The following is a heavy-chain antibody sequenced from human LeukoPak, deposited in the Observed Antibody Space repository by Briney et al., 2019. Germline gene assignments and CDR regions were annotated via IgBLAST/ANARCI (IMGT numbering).Heavy chain of an antibody. J-gene: IGHJ4*02. CDR3: ARHSLNDLIFDY. CDR2: IYYSGST. Sequence: SETLSLTCTVSGGSISIYYWSWIRQPPGKGLEWIGYIYYSGSTNYNPSLKSRVTISVDTSKNQFSLKLSSVTAADTAVYYCARHSLNDLIFDYWGQGTLVTVSS. CDR1: GGSISIYY. D-gene: IGHD3-16*01. V-gene: IGHV4-59*08.